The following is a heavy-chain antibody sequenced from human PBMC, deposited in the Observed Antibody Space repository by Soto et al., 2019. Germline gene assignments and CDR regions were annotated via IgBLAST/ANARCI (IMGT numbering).Heavy chain of an antibody. CDR3: AKELDWNGDY. CDR2: ISYDKNGQ. V-gene: IGHV3-30*18. J-gene: IGHJ4*02. Sequence: QVQLVESGGGVVQPGRSLRLSCATSGFTFSSYGMHWVRQAPGKGLEWVAAISYDKNGQYYADSVEGRFTISRDNSKNTLYLQMSSLRDEDTAVYYCAKELDWNGDYWGQGTLVTVSS. D-gene: IGHD1-1*01. CDR1: GFTFSSYG.